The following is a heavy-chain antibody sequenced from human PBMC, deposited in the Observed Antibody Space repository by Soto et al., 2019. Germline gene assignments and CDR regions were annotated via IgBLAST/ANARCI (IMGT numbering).Heavy chain of an antibody. CDR1: GATFSSYA. Sequence: SVKVSCKASGATFSSYAISWVRQAPGQGLEWMGGIIPIFGTANYAQKFQGRVTITADESTSTAYMELSSLRSEDTAVYYCAREDLKAQLVIPEWFHPSGPGTVRTVSS. CDR2: IIPIFGTA. V-gene: IGHV1-69*13. J-gene: IGHJ5*02. D-gene: IGHD6-6*01. CDR3: AREDLKAQLVIPEWFHP.